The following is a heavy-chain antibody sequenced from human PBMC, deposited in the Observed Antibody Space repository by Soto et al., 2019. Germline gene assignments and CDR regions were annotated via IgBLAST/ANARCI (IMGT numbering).Heavy chain of an antibody. D-gene: IGHD6-19*01. CDR1: GFSFTNAW. V-gene: IGHV3-15*07. CDR2: IKGRIDGEAT. J-gene: IGHJ4*02. CDR3: AADXPSQGSGEFDX. Sequence: EAQLVESGGGLVKPGESLRLSCSASGFSFTNAWISWVRQAPGKGLEWVGHIKGRIDGEATDYAAPVKGRVTFSRDYSRNAVYLQVNSLRTDDTAVYYCAADXPSQGSGEFDXWGQGTQVTVSS.